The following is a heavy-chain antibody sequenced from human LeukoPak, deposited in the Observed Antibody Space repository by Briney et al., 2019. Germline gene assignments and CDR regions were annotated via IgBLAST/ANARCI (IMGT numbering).Heavy chain of an antibody. CDR1: GFTFSNYD. J-gene: IGHJ4*02. D-gene: IGHD3-10*01. Sequence: PGGSLRLSCAASGFTFSNYDMHWARQVTANYLEWVSAIGTNGDTYSPSSVKGRFTVSRDNSKNTVYLQMNSLSPEDTAVYYCTKEGYYGSGSFPDYWGQGTLVTVSS. CDR2: IGTNGDT. V-gene: IGHV3-13*01. CDR3: TKEGYYGSGSFPDY.